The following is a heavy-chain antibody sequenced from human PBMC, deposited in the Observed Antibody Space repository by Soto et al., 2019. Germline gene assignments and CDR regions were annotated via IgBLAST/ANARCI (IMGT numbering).Heavy chain of an antibody. V-gene: IGHV4-4*02. Sequence: PSGTLSLTCSVSGVSISGSRWWSGVRPSPGKGPDWFGEVYNTGTTRYNPSLKSRVTISVDTSRNHFSLNLNSLTAAYTAVYYCVGNGYYSLDVWGQGTTVTVYS. CDR3: VGNGYYSLDV. J-gene: IGHJ6*02. D-gene: IGHD4-17*01. CDR2: VYNTGTT. CDR1: GVSISGSRW.